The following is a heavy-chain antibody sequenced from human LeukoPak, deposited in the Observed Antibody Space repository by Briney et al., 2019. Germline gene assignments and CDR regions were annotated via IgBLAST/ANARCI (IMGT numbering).Heavy chain of an antibody. V-gene: IGHV3-7*01. J-gene: IGHJ4*02. CDR1: GFTFSSYS. CDR2: IKQDGSEE. D-gene: IGHD6-13*01. CDR3: AAYYSSSWDY. Sequence: PGGSLRLSCAASGFTFSSYSMSWVRQPPGKGLQWVANIKQDGSEEYCVASVKGRFTISRDNAKNSLYLQMNSLRAVDTAVYYCAAYYSSSWDYWGQGTLVTVSA.